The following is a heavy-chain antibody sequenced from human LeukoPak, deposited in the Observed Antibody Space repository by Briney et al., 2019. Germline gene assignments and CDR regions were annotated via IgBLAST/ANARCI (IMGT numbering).Heavy chain of an antibody. J-gene: IGHJ5*02. Sequence: GGSLRLSCAASGFTFSSYAMSWVRQAPGKGLEWVSAISGSGGSTCYADSVKGRFTISRDNSKNTLYLQMNSLRAEDTAVYYCAKARLPSAAAGTSWFDPWGQGTLVTVSS. CDR1: GFTFSSYA. D-gene: IGHD6-13*01. V-gene: IGHV3-23*01. CDR2: ISGSGGST. CDR3: AKARLPSAAAGTSWFDP.